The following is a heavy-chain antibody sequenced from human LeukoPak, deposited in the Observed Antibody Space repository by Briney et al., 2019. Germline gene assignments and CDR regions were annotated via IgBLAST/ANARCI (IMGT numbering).Heavy chain of an antibody. V-gene: IGHV4-39*07. CDR3: ARVISGTNYDILTGYYYYYYMDV. J-gene: IGHJ6*03. D-gene: IGHD3-9*01. CDR1: GGSISSSSYY. CDR2: IYYSGST. Sequence: SETLSLTCTVSGGSISSSSYYWGWIRQPPGKGLEWIGSIYYSGSTPYNPSLKSRVTISVDTSKNQFSLKLSSVTAADTAVYYCARVISGTNYDILTGYYYYYYMDVWGKGTTVTVSS.